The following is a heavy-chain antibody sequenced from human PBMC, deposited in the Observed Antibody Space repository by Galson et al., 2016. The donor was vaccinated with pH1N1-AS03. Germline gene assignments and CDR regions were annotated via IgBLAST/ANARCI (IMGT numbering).Heavy chain of an antibody. D-gene: IGHD3-10*01. J-gene: IGHJ4*02. Sequence: SLRLSCAVSGFTFSSYAMSWVRQAPGKGLEWVASIIGAGGVPYYAGSVKGRFAVSRDPSENTVYLQLDRLRAEATAVYYCAKDKEAVADRRGYFFDDWGQGTLVTVSS. CDR1: GFTFSSYA. V-gene: IGHV3-23*01. CDR2: IIGAGGVP. CDR3: AKDKEAVADRRGYFFDD.